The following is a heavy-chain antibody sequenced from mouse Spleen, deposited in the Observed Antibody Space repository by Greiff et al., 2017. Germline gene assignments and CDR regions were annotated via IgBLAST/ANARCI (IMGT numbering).Heavy chain of an antibody. J-gene: IGHJ4*01. V-gene: IGHV14-1*01. CDR3: TPYGNHYYAMDY. CDR1: GFNIKDYY. D-gene: IGHD2-1*01. Sequence: VQLKESGAELVRPGASVKLSCTASGFNIKDYYMHWVKQRPEQGLEWIGRIDPEDGDTEYAPKFQGKATMTADTSSNTAYLQLSSLTSEDTAVYYCTPYGNHYYAMDYWGQGTSVTVSS. CDR2: IDPEDGDT.